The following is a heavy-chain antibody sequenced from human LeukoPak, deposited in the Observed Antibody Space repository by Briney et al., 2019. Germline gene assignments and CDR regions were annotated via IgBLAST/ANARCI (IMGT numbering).Heavy chain of an antibody. CDR3: AREHSGCYDY. D-gene: IGHD6-19*01. Sequence: ASVKVSCKASGYSFNDKYLHWVRQAPGQGLEWMGWINPNSGGTNYAQKFQGRVTMTRDTSISTAYMELSRLRSDDTAVYYCAREHSGCYDYWGQGTLVTVSS. V-gene: IGHV1-2*02. CDR1: GYSFNDKY. J-gene: IGHJ4*02. CDR2: INPNSGGT.